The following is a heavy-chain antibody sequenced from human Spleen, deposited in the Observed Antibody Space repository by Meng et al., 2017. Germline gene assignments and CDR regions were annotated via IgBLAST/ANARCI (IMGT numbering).Heavy chain of an antibody. CDR1: GGSISSSNW. Sequence: QVQLQEPGPGRVKPSGTLSLTCAASGGSISSSNWWSWVRQPPGKGLEWIGEINHSGSTNYNPSLESRATISVDTSQNNLSLKLSSVTAADSAVYYCARGPTTMAHDFDYWGQGTLVTVSS. D-gene: IGHD4-11*01. CDR3: ARGPTTMAHDFDY. V-gene: IGHV4-4*02. J-gene: IGHJ4*02. CDR2: INHSGST.